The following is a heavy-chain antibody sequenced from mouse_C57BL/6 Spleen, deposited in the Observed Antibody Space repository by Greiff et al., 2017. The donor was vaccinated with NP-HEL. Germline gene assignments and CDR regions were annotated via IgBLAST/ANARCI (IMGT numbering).Heavy chain of an antibody. D-gene: IGHD2-5*01. CDR2: ISDGGSYT. CDR1: GFTFSSYA. J-gene: IGHJ4*01. CDR3: ASTYYSNFEGAMDY. V-gene: IGHV5-4*03. Sequence: EVKLMESGGGLVKPGGSLKLSCAASGFTFSSYAMSWVRQTPEKRLEWVATISDGGSYTYYPDNVKGRFTISRDNAKNNLYLQMSHLKSEDTAMYYCASTYYSNFEGAMDYWGQGTSVTVSS.